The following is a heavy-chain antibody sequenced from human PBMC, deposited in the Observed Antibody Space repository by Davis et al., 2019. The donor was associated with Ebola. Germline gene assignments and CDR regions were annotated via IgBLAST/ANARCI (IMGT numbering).Heavy chain of an antibody. CDR1: GDSVPNPAG. Sequence: HPQTLSLTCAISGDSVPNPAGWNWIRQSPSRGLEWLGRTYYNSKWYSDYAVSVKSRITINPDTSKNQLSLHLNSMTPEDTAVYYCARGWLRGAFDIWGQGTMVTVSP. D-gene: IGHD5-24*01. J-gene: IGHJ3*02. CDR3: ARGWLRGAFDI. V-gene: IGHV6-1*01. CDR2: TYYNSKWYS.